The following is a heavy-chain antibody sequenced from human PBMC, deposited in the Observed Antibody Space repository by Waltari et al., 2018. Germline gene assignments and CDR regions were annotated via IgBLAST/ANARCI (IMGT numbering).Heavy chain of an antibody. J-gene: IGHJ6*02. D-gene: IGHD6-19*01. V-gene: IGHV1-18*01. CDR2: ISAYNGNT. Sequence: QVQLVQSGAEVKKPGASVKVSCKASGYTFTSYGISWVRQAPGQGLEGMGGISAYNGNTNYAQKLQGRVTMTTDTSTSTAYMELRSLRSDDTAVYYCARCAIPTGYSSGWYDYYYYGMDVWGQGTTVTVSS. CDR1: GYTFTSYG. CDR3: ARCAIPTGYSSGWYDYYYYGMDV.